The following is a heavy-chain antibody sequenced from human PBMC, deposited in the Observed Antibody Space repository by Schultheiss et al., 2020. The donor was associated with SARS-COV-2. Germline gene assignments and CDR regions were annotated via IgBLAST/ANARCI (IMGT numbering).Heavy chain of an antibody. Sequence: GGSLRLSCAASGFTFDDYAMHWVRQAPGKGLEWVAVISYDGSNKYYADSVKGRFTISRDNSKNTLYLQMNSLRAEDTAVYYCAKAPSYGDYYYGMDVWGQGTTVTVSS. D-gene: IGHD1-26*01. CDR1: GFTFDDYA. V-gene: IGHV3-30*18. CDR2: ISYDGSNK. J-gene: IGHJ6*02. CDR3: AKAPSYGDYYYGMDV.